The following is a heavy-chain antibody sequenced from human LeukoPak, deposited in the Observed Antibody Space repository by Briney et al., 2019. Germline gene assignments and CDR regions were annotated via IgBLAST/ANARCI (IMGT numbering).Heavy chain of an antibody. CDR3: ARDHYYGSGSPSPSFDY. J-gene: IGHJ4*02. D-gene: IGHD3-10*01. Sequence: EASVKVSCKASGYTFTSYYMHWVRQAPGQGLEWMGIINPSGGSTSYAQKFQGRVTMTRDTSTSTVYMELSSLRSEDTAVYYCARDHYYGSGSPSPSFDYWGQGTLVTVSS. CDR1: GYTFTSYY. V-gene: IGHV1-46*01. CDR2: INPSGGST.